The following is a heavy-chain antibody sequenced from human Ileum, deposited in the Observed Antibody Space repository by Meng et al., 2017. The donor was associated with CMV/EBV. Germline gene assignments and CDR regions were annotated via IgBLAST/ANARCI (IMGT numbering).Heavy chain of an antibody. J-gene: IGHJ4*02. CDR1: GGTFTNYA. D-gene: IGHD5-12*01. CDR2: IIPMFDSV. CDR3: ATSRGYSAYEAPSFVY. V-gene: IGHV1-69*14. Sequence: QVQLVQSGAEVRKPESSVKASCKASGGTFTNYAISWVRQAPRQGLEWMGGIIPMFDSVNYAQKFQGRVTITADKSTSTAYMELSSLRSEDTAVYYCATSRGYSAYEAPSFVYWGQGTLVTVSS.